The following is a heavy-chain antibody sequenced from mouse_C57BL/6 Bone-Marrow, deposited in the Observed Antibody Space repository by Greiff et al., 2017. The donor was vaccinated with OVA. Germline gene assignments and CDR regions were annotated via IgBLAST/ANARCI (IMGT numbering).Heavy chain of an antibody. V-gene: IGHV5-12*01. J-gene: IGHJ1*03. Sequence: EVNVVESGGGLVQPGGSLKLSCAASGFTFSDYYMYWVRQTPEKRLEWVAYISNGGGSTYYPDTVKGRFTISRDNAKNTLYLQMSRLKSEDTAMYYCARPWDGYFDVWGTGTTVTVSS. CDR3: ARPWDGYFDV. CDR1: GFTFSDYY. CDR2: ISNGGGST. D-gene: IGHD4-1*01.